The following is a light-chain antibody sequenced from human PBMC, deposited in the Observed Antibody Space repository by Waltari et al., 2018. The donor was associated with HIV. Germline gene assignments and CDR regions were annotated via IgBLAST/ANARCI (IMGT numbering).Light chain of an antibody. CDR2: GXX. V-gene: IGLV1-40*01. CDR1: GSNIGAGYD. Sequence: QSVLTQPPSVSGAPGQRVTISCTGSGSNIGAGYDAHWYQQLPGTAPKLLIYGXXXRPSXVPXXFSXXKXXPXASLAITWXQXVDEADXYCXSYDSSLXXXVXGGGTKLTVL. CDR3: XSYDSSLXXXV. J-gene: IGLJ2*01.